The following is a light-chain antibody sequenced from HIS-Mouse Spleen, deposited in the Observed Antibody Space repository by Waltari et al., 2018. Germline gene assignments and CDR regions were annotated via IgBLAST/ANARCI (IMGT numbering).Light chain of an antibody. CDR2: YYD. V-gene: IGLV1-36*01. CDR3: AAWDDRLNGPV. Sequence: QSVLTQPPSVSEAPRQRVTISCSGSSSNIGNNSVNCYQPPPGKAPKLHLYYYDLLPSGVSDRFSGSKSGTSASLAISGLQSEDEADYYCAAWDDRLNGPVFGGGTKLTVL. CDR1: SSNIGNNS. J-gene: IGLJ3*02.